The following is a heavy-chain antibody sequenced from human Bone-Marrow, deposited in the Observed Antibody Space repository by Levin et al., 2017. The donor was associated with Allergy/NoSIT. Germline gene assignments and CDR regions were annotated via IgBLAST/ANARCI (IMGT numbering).Heavy chain of an antibody. J-gene: IGHJ4*01. Sequence: GESLKISCAASGFDFKKYSMDWIRQAPGKGLEWLSYIGTSNTIYYADSVEGRFTISRDYVKNGVYLQMNSLRDEDTGVYFCARDSYWSFDSWGHGTRVIVSS. D-gene: IGHD2-8*02. CDR3: ARDSYWSFDS. CDR2: IGTSNTI. CDR1: GFDFKKYS. V-gene: IGHV3-48*02.